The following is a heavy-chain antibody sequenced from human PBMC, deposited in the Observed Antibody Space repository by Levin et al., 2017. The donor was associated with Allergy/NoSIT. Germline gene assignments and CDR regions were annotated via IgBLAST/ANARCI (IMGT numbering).Heavy chain of an antibody. J-gene: IGHJ5*02. D-gene: IGHD4-17*01. CDR1: GFTFSSYS. CDR3: ARGSDLRKKVLWFPATVTTIWFDP. Sequence: GASVKVSCAASGFTFSSYSMNWVRQAPGKGLEWVSSISSSSSYIYYADSVKGRFTISRDNAKNSLYLQMNSLRAEDRAVYYCARGSDLRKKVLWFPATVTTIWFDPWGQGTLVTVSS. V-gene: IGHV3-21*01. CDR2: ISSSSSYI.